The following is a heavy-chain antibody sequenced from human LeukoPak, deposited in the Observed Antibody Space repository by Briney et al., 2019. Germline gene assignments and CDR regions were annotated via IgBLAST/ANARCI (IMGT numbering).Heavy chain of an antibody. V-gene: IGHV3-23*01. CDR3: VRAAASTLFDY. CDR1: GFTFRNYV. J-gene: IGHJ4*02. D-gene: IGHD6-25*01. CDR2: ISDGGGSS. Sequence: GGSLRLSCTASGFTFRNYVMGWVRQDPGKGLEWVSGISDGGGSSYYRDSVKARFTLSRDNSKNTLYLQMNSLRADDTAVYYCVRAAASTLFDYWGQGTLVTVSS.